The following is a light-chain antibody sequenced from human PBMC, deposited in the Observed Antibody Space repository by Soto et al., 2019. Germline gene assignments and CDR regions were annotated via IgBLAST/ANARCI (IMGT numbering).Light chain of an antibody. CDR2: GAS. Sequence: DIQMTQSPSSLSASVGDRVTITCRASQSITIYLNWYQQKPGEAPNLLIFGASTLQSGVPSRFSGSGSGTDFTLTISSLQPEDFATYYCQQTDSTPITFGQGTRLEIK. V-gene: IGKV1-39*01. CDR3: QQTDSTPIT. J-gene: IGKJ5*01. CDR1: QSITIY.